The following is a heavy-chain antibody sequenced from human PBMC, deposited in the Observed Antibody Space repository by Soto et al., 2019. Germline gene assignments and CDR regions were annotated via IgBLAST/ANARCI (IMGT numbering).Heavy chain of an antibody. Sequence: TLSLTCAVSGYSISSGYYWGWIRQPPGKGLEWIGSIYHSGSTYYNPSLKSRVTISVDTSKNQFSLKLSSVTAADTAVYYCARVGNDSSSSNLPNWFDPWGPGTPVTVSS. D-gene: IGHD6-6*01. J-gene: IGHJ5*02. CDR3: ARVGNDSSSSNLPNWFDP. CDR1: GYSISSGYY. CDR2: IYHSGST. V-gene: IGHV4-38-2*01.